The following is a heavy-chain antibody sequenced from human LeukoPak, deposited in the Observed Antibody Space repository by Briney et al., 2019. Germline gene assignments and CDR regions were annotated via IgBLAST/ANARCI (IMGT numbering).Heavy chain of an antibody. CDR2: IRYDGSNK. CDR3: AKDSRAIVGATSGY. CDR1: EFTFSNYG. V-gene: IGHV3-30*02. J-gene: IGHJ4*02. D-gene: IGHD1-26*01. Sequence: GGSLRLSCAASEFTFSNYGMHWVRQAPEKGLEWVALIRYDGSNKYYADFVKGRFTISRDNSKNTLFLQMNSLRAEDTAVYYCAKDSRAIVGATSGYWGQGTLVTVSS.